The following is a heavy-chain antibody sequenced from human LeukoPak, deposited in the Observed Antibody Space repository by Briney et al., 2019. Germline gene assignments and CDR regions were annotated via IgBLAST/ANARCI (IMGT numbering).Heavy chain of an antibody. D-gene: IGHD2-21*02. CDR1: GGTFSSYA. Sequence: SVKVSCKASGGTFSSYAISWVRQAPGQGLEWMGRIIPILGIANYAQKFQGRVTITADKSTSTAYMELSSLRSEDTAVYYCARDFRRIVVVTDEYYYYGMDVWGQGTTVIVSS. CDR2: IIPILGIA. CDR3: ARDFRRIVVVTDEYYYYGMDV. V-gene: IGHV1-69*04. J-gene: IGHJ6*02.